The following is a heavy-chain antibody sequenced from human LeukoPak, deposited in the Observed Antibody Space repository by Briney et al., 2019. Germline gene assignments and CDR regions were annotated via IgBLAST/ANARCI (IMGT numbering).Heavy chain of an antibody. J-gene: IGHJ6*03. Sequence: PGGSLRLSCAASGFTFSSYAMSWVRQAPGKGLEWVSAISGSGGSTYYADSVKGRFTISRDNSKNTLYLQMNSLRAEDTAVYYCAKDNYDILIGYQNSYYYYMDVWGKGTTVTVSS. CDR1: GFTFSSYA. CDR3: AKDNYDILIGYQNSYYYYMDV. D-gene: IGHD3-9*01. V-gene: IGHV3-23*01. CDR2: ISGSGGST.